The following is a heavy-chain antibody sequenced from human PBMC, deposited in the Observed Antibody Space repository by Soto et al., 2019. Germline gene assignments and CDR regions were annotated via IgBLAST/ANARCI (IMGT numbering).Heavy chain of an antibody. D-gene: IGHD3-10*01. Sequence: SETLSLTCTVSGGSISSYYWSWIRQPPGKGLEWIGYIYYSGSTNYNPSLKSRVTISVDTSKNQFSLKLSSVTAADTAVYYCARRVITMVRGVISDRFGPWGQGTLVTVSS. V-gene: IGHV4-59*08. CDR3: ARRVITMVRGVISDRFGP. J-gene: IGHJ5*02. CDR1: GGSISSYY. CDR2: IYYSGST.